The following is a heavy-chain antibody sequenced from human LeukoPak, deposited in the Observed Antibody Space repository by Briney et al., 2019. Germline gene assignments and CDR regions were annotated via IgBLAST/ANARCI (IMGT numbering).Heavy chain of an antibody. Sequence: NPGGSLRLSCAASGFTFSSYSMNWVRQAPGKGLEWVSSISSSSSYIYYADSVKGRFTISRDNAKNSLYLQMNSLRAEDTAMYYGARLPGASKAARPARQKYYFDYWGEGTLVTVFS. D-gene: IGHD6-6*01. V-gene: IGHV3-21*01. CDR2: ISSSSSYI. CDR1: GFTFSSYS. J-gene: IGHJ4*02. CDR3: ARLPGASKAARPARQKYYFDY.